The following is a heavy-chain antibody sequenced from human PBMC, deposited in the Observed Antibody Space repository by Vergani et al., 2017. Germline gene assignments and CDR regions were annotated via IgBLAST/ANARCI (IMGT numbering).Heavy chain of an antibody. CDR2: ISYDGSNK. Sequence: QVQLVESGGGVVQPGRSLRLSCAASGFTFSSYGMHWARQAPGKGLEWVAVISYDGSNKYYADSVKGRFTISRDNSKNTLYLQMNSLRAEDTAVYYCAKEPSPRYCSGGSCYSFQHWGQGTLVTVSS. CDR1: GFTFSSYG. J-gene: IGHJ1*01. CDR3: AKEPSPRYCSGGSCYSFQH. D-gene: IGHD2-15*01. V-gene: IGHV3-30*18.